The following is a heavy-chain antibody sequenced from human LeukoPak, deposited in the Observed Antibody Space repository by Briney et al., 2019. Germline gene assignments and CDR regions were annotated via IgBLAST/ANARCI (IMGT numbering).Heavy chain of an antibody. CDR3: ARRSSGTSGLDY. CDR1: GFVFNNYG. D-gene: IGHD1-26*01. Sequence: PGKSLRLSCAASGFVFNNYGMHWVRQAPGKGLEWVAVIWTDGSKKSNADSVKGRFTFTRDNSKNMLYLQMDSLRADDTAVYYCARRSSGTSGLDYWGQGILVTVSS. V-gene: IGHV3-33*01. CDR2: IWTDGSKK. J-gene: IGHJ4*02.